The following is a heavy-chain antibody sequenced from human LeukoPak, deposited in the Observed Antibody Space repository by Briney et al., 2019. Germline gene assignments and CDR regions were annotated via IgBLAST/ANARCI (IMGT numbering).Heavy chain of an antibody. CDR1: GFTFSNYD. Sequence: GGSLRLSCAASGFTFSNYDMHWVRQAPGKGLEWVSYISSSSSTIYYADSVKGRFTISRDNAKNSLYLQMNSLRDEDTAVYYCAREVVVVATDWFDPWGQGTLVTVSS. V-gene: IGHV3-48*02. CDR3: AREVVVVATDWFDP. D-gene: IGHD2-15*01. J-gene: IGHJ5*02. CDR2: ISSSSSTI.